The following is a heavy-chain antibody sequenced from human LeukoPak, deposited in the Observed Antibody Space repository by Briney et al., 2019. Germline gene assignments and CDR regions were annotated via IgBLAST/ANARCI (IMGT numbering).Heavy chain of an antibody. CDR3: ARERGYSGYDDY. CDR1: GGSISSSSYY. Sequence: SETLSLNCTVSGGSISSSSYYWGWIRQPPGKGLEWIGSIYYSGSTYYNPSLKSRVTISVDTSKNQFSLKLSSVTAADTAVYYCARERGYSGYDDYWGQGTLVTVSS. V-gene: IGHV4-39*02. J-gene: IGHJ4*02. D-gene: IGHD5-12*01. CDR2: IYYSGST.